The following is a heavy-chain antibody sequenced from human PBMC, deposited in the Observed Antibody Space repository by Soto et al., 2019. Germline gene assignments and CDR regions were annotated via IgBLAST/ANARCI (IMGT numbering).Heavy chain of an antibody. CDR2: ISSSGSST. V-gene: IGHV3-23*01. CDR1: GFTFSSYA. J-gene: IGHJ4*02. Sequence: EVQLLESGGGLVQPGGSLRLSCAASGFTFSSYAMSWVRQAPGKGLEWVSSISSSGSSTYYADSVKGRFTISRDNSKTTLYLQMNSLRAEDTAVYFCARGLPPAMGNFEYWGQGTLVTVSS. D-gene: IGHD2-2*01. CDR3: ARGLPPAMGNFEY.